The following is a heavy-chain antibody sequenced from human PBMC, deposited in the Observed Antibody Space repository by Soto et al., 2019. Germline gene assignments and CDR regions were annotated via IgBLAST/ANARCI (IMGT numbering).Heavy chain of an antibody. CDR3: AKPPGLLPYSDY. J-gene: IGHJ4*02. CDR1: GFTFSSYA. V-gene: IGHV3-23*01. Sequence: VGSLRLSCAASGFTFSSYAMSWVRQAPGKGLEWVSAISGSGGSTYYADSVKGRFTISRDNSKNTLYLQMNSLRAEDTAVYYCAKPPGLLPYSDYCGQGTLVTVSS. CDR2: ISGSGGST. D-gene: IGHD2-15*01.